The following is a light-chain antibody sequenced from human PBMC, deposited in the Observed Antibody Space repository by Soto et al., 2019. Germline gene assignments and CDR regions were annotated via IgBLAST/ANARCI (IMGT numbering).Light chain of an antibody. Sequence: EIVLTQSPATLSLSPGERATLSCRASQSVSSLLAWYQQKPGQVPRLLIYDASSRATGIPTRFSGSGSGTDFTLTISSLEPEDFAVYYWQQRSNWPLTFGGGTKVEIK. CDR3: QQRSNWPLT. V-gene: IGKV3-11*01. CDR1: QSVSSL. CDR2: DAS. J-gene: IGKJ4*01.